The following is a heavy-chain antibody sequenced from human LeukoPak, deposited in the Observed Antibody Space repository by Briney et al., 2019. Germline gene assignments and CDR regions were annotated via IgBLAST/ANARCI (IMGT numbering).Heavy chain of an antibody. CDR3: ARDPSKGSGSYPPV. CDR2: IYTSGST. J-gene: IGHJ4*02. V-gene: IGHV4-61*02. Sequence: SQTLSLTCTVSGGSISSGSYYWSWIRQPAGKGLEWTGRIYTSGSTNYNPSLKSRVTISVDTSKNQFSLKLSSVTAADTAVYYCARDPSKGSGSYPPVWGQGTLVTVSS. CDR1: GGSISSGSYY. D-gene: IGHD3-10*01.